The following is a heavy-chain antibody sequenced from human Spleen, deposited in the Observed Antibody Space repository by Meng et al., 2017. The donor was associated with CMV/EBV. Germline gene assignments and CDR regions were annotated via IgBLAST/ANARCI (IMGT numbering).Heavy chain of an antibody. D-gene: IGHD3-10*01. V-gene: IGHV3-21*01. CDR1: GYTFTSYY. CDR2: ISSSSSYI. Sequence: SCKASGYTFTSYYMHWVRQAPGEGLEWVSSISSSSSYISYADSVKGRFTISRDNARNSLYLQMNNLRLEDTAVYYCARDPALLWFGESSYGMDVWGQGTTVTVSS. CDR3: ARDPALLWFGESSYGMDV. J-gene: IGHJ6*02.